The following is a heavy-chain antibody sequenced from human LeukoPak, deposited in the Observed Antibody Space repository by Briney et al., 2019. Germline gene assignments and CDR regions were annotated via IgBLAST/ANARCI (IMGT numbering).Heavy chain of an antibody. CDR3: ARDQASYYYCYMDV. Sequence: GGSLRLSCAASGFTFSSYWMSWVRQAPGKGLEWVANIKQDGSEKYYVDSVKGRFTISRDNAKNSLYLQMNSLRAEDTAVYYCARDQASYYYCYMDVWGKGTTVTVSS. CDR2: IKQDGSEK. CDR1: GFTFSSYW. V-gene: IGHV3-7*01. J-gene: IGHJ6*03.